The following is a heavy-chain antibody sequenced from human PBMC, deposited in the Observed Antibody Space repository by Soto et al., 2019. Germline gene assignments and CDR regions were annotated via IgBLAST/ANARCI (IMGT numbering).Heavy chain of an antibody. V-gene: IGHV3-74*01. CDR1: GFTFSSYW. J-gene: IGHJ3*02. D-gene: IGHD6-19*01. CDR2: INSDGSST. CDR3: ARAAYGGGPSALAI. Sequence: GALRLSCAASGFTFSSYWMHWVRQAPGKGLVWVSRINSDGSSTSYADSVKGRFTISRDNPKNTLYLQMNSLRVEDTAVYHCARAAYGGGPSALAIWAQGTMVPVPS.